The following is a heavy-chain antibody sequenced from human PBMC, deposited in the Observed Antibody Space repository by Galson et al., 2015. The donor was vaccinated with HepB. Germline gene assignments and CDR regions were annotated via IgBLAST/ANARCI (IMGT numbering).Heavy chain of an antibody. V-gene: IGHV1-3*01. CDR3: ARGSRVLLWFGELFPLDY. D-gene: IGHD3-10*01. J-gene: IGHJ4*02. Sequence: KFQGRVTITRDTSASTAYMELSSLRSEDTAVYYCARGSRVLLWFGELFPLDYWGQGTLVTVSS.